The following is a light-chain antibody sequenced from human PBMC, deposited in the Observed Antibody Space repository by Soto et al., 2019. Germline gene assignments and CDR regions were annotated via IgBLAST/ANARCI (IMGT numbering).Light chain of an antibody. CDR2: DAS. CDR3: QQYHSYSLT. Sequence: DIQMTQSPSTLSASVGDRVTITCRASQSISNWLDWYQQKPGKAPKLLIYDASNLESGVPSRFSGSGSGTEVTLTISSLQPDDSATSYCQQYHSYSLTFGGGTKVEIK. CDR1: QSISNW. J-gene: IGKJ4*01. V-gene: IGKV1-5*01.